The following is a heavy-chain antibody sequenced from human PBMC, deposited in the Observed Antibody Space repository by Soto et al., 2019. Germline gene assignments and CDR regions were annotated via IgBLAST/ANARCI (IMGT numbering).Heavy chain of an antibody. Sequence: PGGSLRLSCAASGFTFSNYAMSWVRQAPGKGLEWVSGISGSGGSTYYADSVKGRFTISRDNSKNTLYLQMNSLRPNDTAVYYCAKEEGGAPVLSARSHFVDWGQGMRVNVSS. D-gene: IGHD1-26*01. CDR1: GFTFSNYA. CDR3: AKEEGGAPVLSARSHFVD. V-gene: IGHV3-23*01. CDR2: ISGSGGST. J-gene: IGHJ4*02.